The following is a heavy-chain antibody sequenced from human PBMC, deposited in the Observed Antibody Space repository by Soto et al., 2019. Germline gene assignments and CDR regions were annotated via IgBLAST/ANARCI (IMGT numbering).Heavy chain of an antibody. Sequence: PSETLSLTCTVSGGSISSSSYYWGWIRQPPGKGLEWIGSIYYSGSTYYNPSLKSRVTISVDTSKNQFSLKLSSVTAADTAVYYCARQGRFLEWLLLEYYFDYWGQGTLVTVSS. CDR2: IYYSGST. D-gene: IGHD3-3*01. CDR1: GGSISSSSYY. J-gene: IGHJ4*02. V-gene: IGHV4-39*01. CDR3: ARQGRFLEWLLLEYYFDY.